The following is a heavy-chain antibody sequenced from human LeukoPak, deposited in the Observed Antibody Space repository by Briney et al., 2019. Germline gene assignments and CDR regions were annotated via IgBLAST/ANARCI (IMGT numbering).Heavy chain of an antibody. Sequence: SETLSLTCSVSGGSITSHFWSWIRQPPGKGLEWIGCIHYSGSTNYNPSLKSRVTISPDTSKNQLFLKLNSVTAADTAVYYCARLVWLGESPGSWFDSWGQGTLVTVSS. CDR2: IHYSGST. V-gene: IGHV4-59*11. J-gene: IGHJ5*01. CDR3: ARLVWLGESPGSWFDS. CDR1: GGSITSHF. D-gene: IGHD3-10*01.